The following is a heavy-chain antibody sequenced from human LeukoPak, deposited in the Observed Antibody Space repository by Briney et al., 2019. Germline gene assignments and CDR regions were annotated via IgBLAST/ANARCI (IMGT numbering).Heavy chain of an antibody. V-gene: IGHV1-18*01. CDR2: ISAYNGNT. CDR3: ARAPYSGFDY. CDR1: GYTFTSYG. J-gene: IGHJ4*02. D-gene: IGHD3-10*01. Sequence: ASVKVSCKASGYTFTSYGISWVRQAPGQGLEWMGWISAYNGNTNYAQKFQGRVTMTRDTSTSTVYMELSSLRSEDTAVYYCARAPYSGFDYWGQGTLVTVSS.